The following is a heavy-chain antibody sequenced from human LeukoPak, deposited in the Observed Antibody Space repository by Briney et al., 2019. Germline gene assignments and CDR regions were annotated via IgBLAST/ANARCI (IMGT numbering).Heavy chain of an antibody. V-gene: IGHV1-2*02. CDR2: INPNSGGT. CDR1: GYTFTGYY. CDR3: ARISSSIAARPRRFDY. J-gene: IGHJ4*02. Sequence: ASVKVSRKASGYTFTGYYMHWVRQAPGQGLEWMGWINPNSGGTNYAQKFQGRVTMTRDTSISTAYMELSRLRSDDTAVYYCARISSSIAARPRRFDYWGQGTLVTVSS. D-gene: IGHD6-6*01.